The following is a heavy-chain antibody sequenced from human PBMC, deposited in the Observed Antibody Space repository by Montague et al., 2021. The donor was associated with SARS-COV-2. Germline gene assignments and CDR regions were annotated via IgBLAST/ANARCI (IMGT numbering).Heavy chain of an antibody. V-gene: IGHV4-59*12. J-gene: IGHJ4*02. D-gene: IGHD3-10*01. CDR2: IFYRGTT. CDR3: ASRYYGSGSYSPFDD. CDR1: GDSMTYFY. Sequence: SETLSLTCTVSGDSMTYFYWSWIRQTPERGLEWIGYIFYRGTTNYNPSLKSRVTISVDKSKNQFSLKLSSVTAADTAVYYCASRYYGSGSYSPFDDWGQGTLVTVSS.